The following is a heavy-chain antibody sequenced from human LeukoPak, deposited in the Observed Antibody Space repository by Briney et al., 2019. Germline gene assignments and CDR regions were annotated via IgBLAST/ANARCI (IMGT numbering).Heavy chain of an antibody. V-gene: IGHV3-53*01. CDR2: IYSGGST. CDR1: GFTVSSNY. Sequence: GGSLRLSCAASGFTVSSNYMSWVRQAPGKGLEWVSVIYSGGSTYYADSVKGRFTISRDNSKNTLYLQMNSLRAEDTAVYYCARGGGSWFLYYFDYWGQGTLVTVSS. D-gene: IGHD6-13*01. J-gene: IGHJ4*02. CDR3: ARGGGSWFLYYFDY.